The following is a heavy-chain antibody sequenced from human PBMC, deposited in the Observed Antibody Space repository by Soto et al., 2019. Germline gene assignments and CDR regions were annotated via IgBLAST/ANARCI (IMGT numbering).Heavy chain of an antibody. Sequence: QVQLQESGPGLLKPSETLSLTCSVSVGSVSNKTYYWSWIRQPPGKRLEWIGYVYYSGTTNYNPSLKSRVTISVDLSKNQFSLRLSSVTTADTALYYCARTTAVPNTLRSRYFFDYWGQGTLVTVSS. CDR1: VGSVSNKTYY. CDR3: ARTTAVPNTLRSRYFFDY. J-gene: IGHJ4*02. D-gene: IGHD4-17*01. CDR2: VYYSGTT. V-gene: IGHV4-61*01.